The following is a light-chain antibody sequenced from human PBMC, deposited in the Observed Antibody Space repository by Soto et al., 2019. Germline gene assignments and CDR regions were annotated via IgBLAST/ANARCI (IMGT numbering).Light chain of an antibody. CDR1: QSISTW. J-gene: IGKJ1*01. CDR3: QQYNSYPWT. Sequence: DIPMTQSPSTLSASVGDGVTITCRASQSISTWLAWYQQKPGKAPKLLIYDASTLESGVPSRFSGSGSGTEFTLTISSLQPDDFATYYCQQYNSYPWTFGQGTKVEIK. CDR2: DAS. V-gene: IGKV1-5*01.